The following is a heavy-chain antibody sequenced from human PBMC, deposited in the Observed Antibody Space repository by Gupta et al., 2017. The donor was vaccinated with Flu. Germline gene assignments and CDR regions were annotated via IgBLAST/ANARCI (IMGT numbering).Heavy chain of an antibody. CDR2: MSGSGGST. CDR1: GFTFSSYA. J-gene: IGHJ4*02. D-gene: IGHD3-22*01. V-gene: IGHV3-23*01. Sequence: EVQLLESGGGLVQPGGSLRLSCAASGFTFSSYAMSWVRQAPGKGWGWVSAMSGSGGSTYYADSVKGRFTISSDNSKNTLYLQMNSLRAEDTAVYYCAKVMIVVVITRHYFDYWGQGTLGTVAS. CDR3: AKVMIVVVITRHYFDY.